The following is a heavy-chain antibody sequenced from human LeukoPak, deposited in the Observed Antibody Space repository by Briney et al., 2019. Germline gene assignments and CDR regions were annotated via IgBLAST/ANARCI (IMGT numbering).Heavy chain of an antibody. CDR3: ARDGSIAVAGRAPVVFDY. V-gene: IGHV1-2*02. CDR2: INPNSGGT. D-gene: IGHD6-19*01. CDR1: GYTFTSYY. J-gene: IGHJ4*02. Sequence: ASVKVSCKASGYTFTSYYIHWLRQAPGQGLEWMGWINPNSGGTNYAQKFQGRVTMTRDTSISTAYMELSRLRSDDTAVYYCARDGSIAVAGRAPVVFDYWGQGTLVTVSS.